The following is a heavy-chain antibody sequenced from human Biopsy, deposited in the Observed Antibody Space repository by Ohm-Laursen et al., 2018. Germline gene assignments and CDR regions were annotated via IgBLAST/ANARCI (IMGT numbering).Heavy chain of an antibody. J-gene: IGHJ1*01. V-gene: IGHV1-2*02. CDR3: AKGQDLRGGAEYFQH. CDR1: GYTFTGQY. CDR2: INPHSGTT. D-gene: IGHD2-15*01. Sequence: ASVKVSCKASGYTFTGQYLHWVRQVPGQGLEWMGWINPHSGTTKFAQDFQGRVTMTRDTSITTAYMELRRLRSDDMAVYYCAKGQDLRGGAEYFQHWGQGALVTVSS.